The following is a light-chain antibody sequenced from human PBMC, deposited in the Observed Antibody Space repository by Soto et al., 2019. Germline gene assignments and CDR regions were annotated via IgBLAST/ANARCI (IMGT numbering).Light chain of an antibody. J-gene: IGKJ1*01. CDR3: QQYNNWPPRT. CDR2: GAS. V-gene: IGKV3-15*01. Sequence: IVMTQSPATLSVSPGERPTLSCRASQSVSSNLAWYQQKPGQAPRLLIYGASTRATGIPARFSGSGSGTEFTLTISSLQSEDFAVYYCQQYNNWPPRTFGQGTKVDI. CDR1: QSVSSN.